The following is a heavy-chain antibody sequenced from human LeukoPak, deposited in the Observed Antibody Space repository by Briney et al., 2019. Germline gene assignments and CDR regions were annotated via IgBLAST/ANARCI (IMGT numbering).Heavy chain of an antibody. CDR2: IYSTGYT. CDR3: VRSIDSSGPDKYSSDY. CDR1: GGSIRNHY. J-gene: IGHJ4*02. V-gene: IGHV4-59*11. Sequence: SETLSLTCTVSGGSIRNHYWSWIRQPQGKGLEWIGFIYSTGYTNYNPSSNSRVTMSVATPKNQFSLMLSSVSAAESAVYYCVRSIDSSGPDKYSSDYWGQGTLVTVSS. D-gene: IGHD3-22*01.